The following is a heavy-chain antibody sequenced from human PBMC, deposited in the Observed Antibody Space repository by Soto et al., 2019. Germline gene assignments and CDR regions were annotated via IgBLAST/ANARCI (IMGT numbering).Heavy chain of an antibody. Sequence: QVQLVESGGGVVQPGRSLRLSCAASGFTFSSYAMHWVRQAPGKGLEWVAVISYDGSNKYSADSVKGRFTISRDNSKNTLYLQMNSLRAEDTAVYYCARSFMVRGVIAPYGMDVW. CDR2: ISYDGSNK. V-gene: IGHV3-30-3*01. CDR3: ARSFMVRGVIAPYGMDV. J-gene: IGHJ6*01. CDR1: GFTFSSYA. D-gene: IGHD3-10*01.